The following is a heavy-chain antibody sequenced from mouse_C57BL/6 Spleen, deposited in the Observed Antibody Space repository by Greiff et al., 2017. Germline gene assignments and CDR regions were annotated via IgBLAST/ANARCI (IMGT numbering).Heavy chain of an antibody. CDR3: AREGITTVVEDYYAMDY. CDR2: IHPNSGST. D-gene: IGHD1-1*01. CDR1: GYTFTSYW. Sequence: QVQLKQPGAELVKPGASVKLSCKASGYTFTSYWMHWVKQRPGQGLEWIGMIHPNSGSTNYNEKFKSKATLTVDKSSSTAYMQLSSLTSEDSAVYYWAREGITTVVEDYYAMDYWGQGTSVTVSS. J-gene: IGHJ4*01. V-gene: IGHV1-64*01.